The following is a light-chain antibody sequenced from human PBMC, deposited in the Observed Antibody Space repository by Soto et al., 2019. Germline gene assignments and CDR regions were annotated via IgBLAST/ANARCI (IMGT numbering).Light chain of an antibody. CDR3: SSYTSSYALVL. J-gene: IGLJ2*01. V-gene: IGLV1-40*01. CDR1: SSNIGAGYD. CDR2: SNT. Sequence: QSVLTQPPSVSGTLGQRVTISCTGSSSNIGAGYDVQWYQQLPGTAPKLLIHSNTNRPSGISNRFSGSNSGNTASLTISGLQAEDEADYYCSSYTSSYALVLFGGGTKVTVL.